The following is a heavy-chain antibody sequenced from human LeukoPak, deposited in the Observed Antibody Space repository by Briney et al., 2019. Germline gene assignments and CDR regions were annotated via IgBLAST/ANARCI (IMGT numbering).Heavy chain of an antibody. V-gene: IGHV5-51*01. J-gene: IGHJ3*02. Sequence: GESLKISCKGSGYSFTSNWFGWWLRMPGKDLRGLGIIYPGYSDTRYSPSFQGQGTISADKSISTAYLHWSSLKASDTAMYYCARPYGSGSYYAFDIWGQGTMVTVSS. CDR2: IYPGYSDT. D-gene: IGHD3-10*01. CDR3: ARPYGSGSYYAFDI. CDR1: GYSFTSNW.